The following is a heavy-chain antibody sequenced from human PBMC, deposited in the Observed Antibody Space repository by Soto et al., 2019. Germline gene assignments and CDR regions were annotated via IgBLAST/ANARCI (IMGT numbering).Heavy chain of an antibody. V-gene: IGHV1-18*04. J-gene: IGHJ4*02. CDR3: ARTPRAQMIVLESATRFDY. CDR1: GYTFSNYG. CDR2: ISGYNGNT. Sequence: QVQLVQSGAEVKKPGASVKVSCKASGYTFSNYGITWVRQAPGQGVEWMGWISGYNGNTNYAQNLQDRLIMTTDTSTSTAYMELRSLTSDDTAVYYCARTPRAQMIVLESATRFDYWGQGTLVTVSS. D-gene: IGHD2-15*01.